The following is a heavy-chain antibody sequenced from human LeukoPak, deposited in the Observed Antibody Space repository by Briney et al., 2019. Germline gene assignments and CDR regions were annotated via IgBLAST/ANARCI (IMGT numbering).Heavy chain of an antibody. CDR3: ARGSAAGLDY. CDR1: GYTFTNNA. Sequence: ASVKVSCKASGYTFTNNAIHWVRRAPGQRLEWMGWINAGNGNTKYSQKFQGRVTITRDTSASTVYMELSSLRYEHTAMYYCARGSAAGLDYWGQGILVTVSS. CDR2: INAGNGNT. J-gene: IGHJ4*02. D-gene: IGHD6-13*01. V-gene: IGHV1-3*01.